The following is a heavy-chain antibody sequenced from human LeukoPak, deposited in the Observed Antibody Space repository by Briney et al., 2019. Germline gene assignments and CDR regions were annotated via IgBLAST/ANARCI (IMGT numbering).Heavy chain of an antibody. J-gene: IGHJ4*02. D-gene: IGHD5-18*01. CDR3: AKTRGYSYGYLYFDY. V-gene: IGHV3-30*18. CDR2: ISYDGSNK. CDR1: GFTFSSYG. Sequence: GGSPRLSCAASGFTFSSYGMHWVRQAPGKGLEWVAVISYDGSNKYYADSVKGRFTISRDTSKNTLYLQMNSLRAEDTAVYYCAKTRGYSYGYLYFDYWGQGTLVTVSS.